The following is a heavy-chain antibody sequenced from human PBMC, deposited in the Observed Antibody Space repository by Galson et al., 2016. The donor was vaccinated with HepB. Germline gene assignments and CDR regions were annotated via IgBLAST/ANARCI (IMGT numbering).Heavy chain of an antibody. V-gene: IGHV4-31*03. CDR1: GDSISSGGYY. CDR3: ARGSAAREDY. Sequence: TLSLTCTVSGDSISSGGYYWSWIRQHPGKGLEWIGYIYYSGSTYYNPSLKSRVTISVDTSKNQFSLKLSSVTAADTAVYYCARGSAAREDYWGQGTLVTVSS. CDR2: IYYSGST. J-gene: IGHJ4*02. D-gene: IGHD6-6*01.